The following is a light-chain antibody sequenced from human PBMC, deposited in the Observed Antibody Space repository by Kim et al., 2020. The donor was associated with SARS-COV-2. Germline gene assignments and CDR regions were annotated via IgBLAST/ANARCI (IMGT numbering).Light chain of an antibody. Sequence: PGERAPLSCRASQSVTNNYLAWYQQKPGQTPRLLIYGASSRATGIPDRFSGSGSGTDFTLTISRLEPEDFAVYYCQQYGSSPRFGGGTKVDIK. CDR2: GAS. CDR3: QQYGSSPR. J-gene: IGKJ4*01. CDR1: QSVTNNY. V-gene: IGKV3-20*01.